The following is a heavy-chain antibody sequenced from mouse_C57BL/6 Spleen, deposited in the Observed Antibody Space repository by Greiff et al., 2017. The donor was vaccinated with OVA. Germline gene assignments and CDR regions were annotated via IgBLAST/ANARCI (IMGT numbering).Heavy chain of an antibody. CDR1: GYTFTSYW. D-gene: IGHD1-1*01. CDR2: INPSNGGT. J-gene: IGHJ1*03. V-gene: IGHV1-53*01. Sequence: VQLQQPGPELVKPGASVKLSCKASGYTFTSYWMHWVKQRPGQGLEWIGNINPSNGGTNYNEKFKSKATLTVDKSSSTAYMHLSSLTSEDSAVYDCARSVYYGSSTGYFDVWGTGTTVTVSS. CDR3: ARSVYYGSSTGYFDV.